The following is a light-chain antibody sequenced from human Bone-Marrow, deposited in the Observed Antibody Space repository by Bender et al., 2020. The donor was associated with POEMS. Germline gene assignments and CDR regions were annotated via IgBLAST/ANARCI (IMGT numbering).Light chain of an antibody. Sequence: SYVLTQPPSVSVAPGQTARLTCGGNNIATKTVHWYQQRPDQAPVLVVYDDNERPSGIPDRFSGSNSEGTATLTISRVEPGDEADYYCQLWDSSRDHPLFGGGTKLTVL. CDR3: QLWDSSRDHPL. CDR1: NIATKT. J-gene: IGLJ3*02. CDR2: DDN. V-gene: IGLV3-21*02.